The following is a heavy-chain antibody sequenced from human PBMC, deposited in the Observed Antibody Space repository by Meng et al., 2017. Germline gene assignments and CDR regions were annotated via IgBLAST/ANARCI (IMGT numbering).Heavy chain of an antibody. D-gene: IGHD4-17*01. Sequence: ASVKVSCKASGYTFTNYYLHWVRQAPGQGLEWMGIINPSGGSTSYAQKFQGRVTMTRDTSMSTVYMELSSLRSEDTAVYYCVRERAYPSTGGNAFDIWGQGTMVTVSS. J-gene: IGHJ3*02. V-gene: IGHV1-46*01. CDR1: GYTFTNYY. CDR2: INPSGGST. CDR3: VRERAYPSTGGNAFDI.